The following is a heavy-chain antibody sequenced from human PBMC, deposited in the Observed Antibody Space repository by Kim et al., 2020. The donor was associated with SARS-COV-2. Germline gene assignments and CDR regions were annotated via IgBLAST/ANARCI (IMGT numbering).Heavy chain of an antibody. Sequence: SETLSLTCTVSGGSVSSGSYYWSWIRQPPGKGLEWIGYIYYSGSTNYNPSLKSRVTISVDTSKNQFSLKLSSVIAADTAVYYCARVYLYGSGSYYLDYWGQGTLVTVSS. D-gene: IGHD3-10*01. CDR3: ARVYLYGSGSYYLDY. J-gene: IGHJ4*02. CDR1: GGSVSSGSYY. V-gene: IGHV4-61*01. CDR2: IYYSGST.